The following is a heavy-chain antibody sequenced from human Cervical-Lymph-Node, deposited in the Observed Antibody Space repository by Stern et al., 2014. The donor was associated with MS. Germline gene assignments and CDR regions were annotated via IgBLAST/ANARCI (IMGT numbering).Heavy chain of an antibody. CDR3: AGGSTVGAPDF. J-gene: IGHJ4*02. Sequence: QVQLQESGPGLVKTSETLSLTCTVSGASIRSYSWSWIRQTPGKGLELIGYIDYSGSSNQNPSLKSRVTISVDTSKNQFSLRLRSVTAVDTAVYYCAGGSTVGAPDFWGQGTLVTVSS. CDR2: IDYSGSS. D-gene: IGHD4-23*01. CDR1: GASIRSYS. V-gene: IGHV4-59*01.